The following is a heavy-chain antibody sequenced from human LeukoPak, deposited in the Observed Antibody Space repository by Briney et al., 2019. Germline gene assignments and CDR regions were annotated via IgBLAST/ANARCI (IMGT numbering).Heavy chain of an antibody. V-gene: IGHV3-7*01. CDR1: GFTFSSYW. Sequence: GGSLRLSCAASGFTFSSYWMSWVRQAPGKGLEWVANIKQDGSEKYYVDSVKGRLTISRDNAKNSLYLQMNSLRAEDTAVYYCARLLGYCSGGSCYSIRFASWAKGTLVTVS. J-gene: IGHJ4*02. CDR2: IKQDGSEK. D-gene: IGHD2-15*01. CDR3: ARLLGYCSGGSCYSIRFAS.